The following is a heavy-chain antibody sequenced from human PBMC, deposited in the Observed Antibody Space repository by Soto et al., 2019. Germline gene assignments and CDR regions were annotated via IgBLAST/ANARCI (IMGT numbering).Heavy chain of an antibody. CDR2: ISSSSSYI. D-gene: IGHD3-3*01. Sequence: GGSLRLSCAASGFTFSSYSMNWVRQAPGKGLEWVSSISSSSSYIYYADSVKGRFTISRDKAKNSLYLQMNSLRAEDTAVYYCARANTNLPGYWGQGTLVTVSS. CDR1: GFTFSSYS. J-gene: IGHJ4*02. V-gene: IGHV3-21*01. CDR3: ARANTNLPGY.